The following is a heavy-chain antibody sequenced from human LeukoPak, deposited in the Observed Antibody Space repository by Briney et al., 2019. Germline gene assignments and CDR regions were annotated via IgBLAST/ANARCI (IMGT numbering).Heavy chain of an antibody. D-gene: IGHD5-18*01. CDR2: IKSKTDGGTT. Sequence: GGSLRLSCAASGFTFSNAWMSWVRQAPGKGLEWVGRIKSKTDGGTTDYAAPVKGRFTISRDDSKNTLYLQMNSLKTEDTAVYYCTTDPSGYSYPHFGYWGQGTLVTVSS. CDR3: TTDPSGYSYPHFGY. V-gene: IGHV3-15*01. J-gene: IGHJ4*02. CDR1: GFTFSNAW.